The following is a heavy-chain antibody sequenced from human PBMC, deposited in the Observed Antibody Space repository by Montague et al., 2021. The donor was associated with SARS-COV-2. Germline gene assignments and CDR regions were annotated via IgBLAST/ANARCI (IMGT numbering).Heavy chain of an antibody. CDR2: IHHGGST. Sequence: SETLSLTCAVHGGSFSTYSWNWIRQPPGKGLEWIGEIHHGGSTNYNLSLKSRLTISADTSKNQFSLKLTSVAAADTAVYYCARLRDGVVPSPILGVGPYYSYYYMDVWGRGTTVTVSS. CDR1: GGSFSTYS. J-gene: IGHJ6*03. CDR3: ARLRDGVVPSPILGVGPYYSYYYMDV. D-gene: IGHD3-10*01. V-gene: IGHV4-34*01.